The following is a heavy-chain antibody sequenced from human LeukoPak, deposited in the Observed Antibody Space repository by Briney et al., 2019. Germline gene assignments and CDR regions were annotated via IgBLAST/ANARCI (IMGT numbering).Heavy chain of an antibody. D-gene: IGHD5-12*01. CDR3: ARRVYSGYDQHAHFDY. CDR2: IYYSGRT. CDR1: GGSISSSSYY. Sequence: KPSETLSLTCTVSGGSISSSSYYWGWIRQPPGKGLEWIGSIYYSGRTYYNPSLKSRVTISVDTSKNQFSLKLSSVTAADTAVYYCARRVYSGYDQHAHFDYWGQGTLVTVSS. V-gene: IGHV4-39*01. J-gene: IGHJ4*02.